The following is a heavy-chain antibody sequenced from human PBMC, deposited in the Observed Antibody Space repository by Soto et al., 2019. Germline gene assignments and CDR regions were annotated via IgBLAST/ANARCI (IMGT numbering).Heavy chain of an antibody. CDR3: EGVLGGDIVVRWGKLPDY. CDR2: ISAYNGNT. CDR1: GYTFTSYG. Sequence: QVQLVQSGAEVKKPGASVKVSCKASGYTFTSYGISWVRQAPGQGLEWMGWISAYNGNTNYAQKLQGRVTMTTDTTAGTGEMELQSLRPDDRAVYFCEGVLGGDIVVRWGKLPDYWGQGTLVTVSS. J-gene: IGHJ4*02. D-gene: IGHD2-15*01. V-gene: IGHV1-18*04.